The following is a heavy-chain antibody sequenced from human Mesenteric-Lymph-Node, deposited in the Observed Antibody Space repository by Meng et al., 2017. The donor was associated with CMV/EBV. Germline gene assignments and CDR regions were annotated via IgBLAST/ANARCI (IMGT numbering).Heavy chain of an antibody. CDR3: ARDGRSGSSWQNNWFDS. D-gene: IGHD6-13*01. CDR2: ISSSGSTI. J-gene: IGHJ5*01. Sequence: GGSLRLSCAASGFTFSSYSMNWVRQAPGKGLEWVSSISSSGSTIYYADSVKGRFTISRDNAKNSLYLQMNSLRAEDTAVYYCARDGRSGSSWQNNWFDSWGQGTLVTVSS. CDR1: GFTFSSYS. V-gene: IGHV3-48*04.